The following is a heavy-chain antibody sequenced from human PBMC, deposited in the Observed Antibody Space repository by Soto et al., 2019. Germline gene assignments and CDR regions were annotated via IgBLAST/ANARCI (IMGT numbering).Heavy chain of an antibody. CDR3: ARVGEYCSSTSCFDY. J-gene: IGHJ4*02. V-gene: IGHV1-18*01. CDR2: ISAYNGNT. Sequence: QVQLVQSGGEVKRPGASVKVSCKASGYTFTNYGISWVRQAPGQGLEWMGWISAYNGNTDYAQKLQGRVTMTTDTSTSTAYMELRRLGSDDTAVYYCARVGEYCSSTSCFDYWGQGTLVTVSS. D-gene: IGHD2-2*01. CDR1: GYTFTNYG.